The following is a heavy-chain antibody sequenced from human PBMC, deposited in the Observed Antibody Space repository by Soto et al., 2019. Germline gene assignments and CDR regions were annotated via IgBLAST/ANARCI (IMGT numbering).Heavy chain of an antibody. D-gene: IGHD3-10*01. J-gene: IGHJ6*02. CDR1: GGSISSYY. CDR2: IYYSGST. V-gene: IGHV4-59*01. Sequence: QVQLQESGPGLVKPSETLSLTCTVSGGSISSYYWSWIRQPPGKGLEWIGYIYYSGSTNYNPSLKSRVTISVDTSKNQFSLKLSSVTAADTAVYYCARDYYGSGSYSLGMDVWGQGTTVTVSS. CDR3: ARDYYGSGSYSLGMDV.